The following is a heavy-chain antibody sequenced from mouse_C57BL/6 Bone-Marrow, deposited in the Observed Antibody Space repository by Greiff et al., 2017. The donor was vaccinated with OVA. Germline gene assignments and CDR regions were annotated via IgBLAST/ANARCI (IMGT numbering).Heavy chain of an antibody. CDR2: IDPSDSYT. CDR3: ARDYYGSEGFAY. J-gene: IGHJ3*01. D-gene: IGHD1-1*01. CDR1: GYTFTSYW. V-gene: IGHV1-50*01. Sequence: VQLQQSGAELVKPGASVKLSCKASGYTFTSYWMQWVKQRPGQGLEWIGEIDPSDSYTNYNQKFKGKATLTVDTSSSTAYMQLSSLTSEDSAVYYCARDYYGSEGFAYWGQGTLVTVSA.